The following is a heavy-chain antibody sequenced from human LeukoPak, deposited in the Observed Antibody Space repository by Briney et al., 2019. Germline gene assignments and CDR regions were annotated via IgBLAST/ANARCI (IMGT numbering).Heavy chain of an antibody. D-gene: IGHD6-19*01. CDR3: ARAPYSSGWYPFDY. V-gene: IGHV1-3*01. CDR2: INAGNGNT. Sequence: ASVKVSCRASGYTFTSYAMHWVRQAPGQRLEWMGWINAGNGNTKYSQKFQGRVTITRDTSASTAYMELSSLRSEDTAVYYCARAPYSSGWYPFDYWGQGTLVTVSS. J-gene: IGHJ4*02. CDR1: GYTFTSYA.